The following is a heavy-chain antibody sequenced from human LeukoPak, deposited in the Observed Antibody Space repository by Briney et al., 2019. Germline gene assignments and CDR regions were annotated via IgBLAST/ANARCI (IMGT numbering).Heavy chain of an antibody. V-gene: IGHV3-23*01. Sequence: GGSLRLSCAASGFTFSNYAMSWVRQAPGKGLEWVSAISGSGGSTYYADSVKGRFTISRDNSKNTLYLQMNSLRAEDTAVYYCAKVRYSSGWYTYSPDYWGQGTLVTVSS. D-gene: IGHD6-19*01. CDR2: ISGSGGST. CDR1: GFTFSNYA. CDR3: AKVRYSSGWYTYSPDY. J-gene: IGHJ4*02.